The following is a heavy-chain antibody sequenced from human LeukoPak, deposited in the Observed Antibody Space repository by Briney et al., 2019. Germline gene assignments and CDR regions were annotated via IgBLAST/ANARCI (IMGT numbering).Heavy chain of an antibody. J-gene: IGHJ6*02. CDR2: IYPGDSDT. Sequence: GESPKISCKGSGYSFTSYWIGWVRQMPGKGLEWMGIIYPGDSDTRYSPSFQGQVTISADKSISTAYLQWSSLKASDTAMYYCARHREVLLWFGEFSYYGMDVWGQGTTVTVSS. V-gene: IGHV5-51*01. CDR3: ARHREVLLWFGEFSYYGMDV. D-gene: IGHD3-10*01. CDR1: GYSFTSYW.